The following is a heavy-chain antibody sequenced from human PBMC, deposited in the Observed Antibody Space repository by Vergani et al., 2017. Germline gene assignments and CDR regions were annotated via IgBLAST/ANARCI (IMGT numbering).Heavy chain of an antibody. V-gene: IGHV3-30-3*01. Sequence: QGQLVESGGGVVQPGTSLRLSCVVSGFALNRHAMYWVRQAPGKGLEWVVGISFDGTNEYYPDLVKGRLTISRDIAKNTLYLQVRSLRLEDTGVYHCVRDRGLCAGGRCYTEAWDYWGQGTPVTVSS. CDR2: ISFDGTNE. D-gene: IGHD2-2*02. CDR1: GFALNRHA. CDR3: VRDRGLCAGGRCYTEAWDY. J-gene: IGHJ4*02.